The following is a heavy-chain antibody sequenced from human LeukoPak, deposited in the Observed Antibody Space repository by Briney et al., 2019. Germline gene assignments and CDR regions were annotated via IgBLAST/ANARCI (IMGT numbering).Heavy chain of an antibody. V-gene: IGHV7-4-1*02. D-gene: IGHD2-2*01. CDR2: INTDTGNP. CDR3: ARTLFGDQYQLLHNWFDP. Sequence: GASVKVSCKASGYTFTNYAMNWVRQAPGQGLEWMRWINTDTGNPTYAQGFTRRLVFSLDTSASTAYLQTSSLKAEDTAVYYCARTLFGDQYQLLHNWFDPWGQGTLVTVSS. J-gene: IGHJ5*02. CDR1: GYTFTNYA.